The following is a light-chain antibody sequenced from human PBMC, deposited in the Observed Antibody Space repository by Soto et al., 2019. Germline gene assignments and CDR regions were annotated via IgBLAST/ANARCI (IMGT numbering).Light chain of an antibody. J-gene: IGLJ1*01. CDR2: EAS. CDR3: CSHAITTFPYV. Sequence: QSALTQPASVSGSPGQSITISCTGFTTGVETYNLVSWYQQHPGKAPKLIIYEASKRPSGISSRFSGSRSGRTASLTISGLQAEDEADYYCCSHAITTFPYVFGAGTKVTVL. V-gene: IGLV2-23*01. CDR1: TTGVETYNL.